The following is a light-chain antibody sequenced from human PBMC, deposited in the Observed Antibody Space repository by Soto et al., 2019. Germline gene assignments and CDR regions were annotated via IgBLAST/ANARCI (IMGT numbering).Light chain of an antibody. J-gene: IGKJ4*01. V-gene: IGKV1-33*01. Sequence: DIQMTQSPSSLSASVGDRVTITCQASQDISNYLNWYQQKPGKAPKLLIYDASNLETGVPSRFSGSGSGTDFTFTISSLQPEDIATYYCPQYDNLPLTFGRGTKVDIK. CDR2: DAS. CDR3: PQYDNLPLT. CDR1: QDISNY.